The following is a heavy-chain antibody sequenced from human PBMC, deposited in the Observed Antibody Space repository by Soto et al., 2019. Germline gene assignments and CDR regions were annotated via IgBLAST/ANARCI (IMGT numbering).Heavy chain of an antibody. D-gene: IGHD3-16*01. V-gene: IGHV3-7*01. CDR3: VCGGNFFVY. CDR1: GLTFSTYW. J-gene: IGHJ4*02. Sequence: EVQLVESGGGLVQPGGSLRLPCAASGLTFSTYWMTWVRHPPGKGLEWVASINQDGSERYYVDSVRGRFTISRDNAKNSLYLQMNSLRAEDTAVYYCVCGGNFFVYWGQGTLVTVSP. CDR2: INQDGSER.